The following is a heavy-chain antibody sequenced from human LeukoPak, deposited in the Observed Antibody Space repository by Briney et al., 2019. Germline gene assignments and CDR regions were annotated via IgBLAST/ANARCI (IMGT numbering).Heavy chain of an antibody. Sequence: PGGSLRLSCAASGFTFSSYGMHWVRQAPGKGLEWVAFIRYDGSNKYYADSVKGRFTISRDNSKNTLYLQMNSLRAEDTAVYYCAKGPRYYYDSSGFDYWGQGTLVTVSS. CDR2: IRYDGSNK. V-gene: IGHV3-30*02. D-gene: IGHD3-22*01. CDR1: GFTFSSYG. J-gene: IGHJ4*02. CDR3: AKGPRYYYDSSGFDY.